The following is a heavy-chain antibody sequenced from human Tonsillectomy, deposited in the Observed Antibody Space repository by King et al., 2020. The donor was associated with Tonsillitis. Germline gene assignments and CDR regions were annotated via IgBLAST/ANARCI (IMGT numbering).Heavy chain of an antibody. J-gene: IGHJ4*02. D-gene: IGHD3-3*01. CDR3: ARRFWSGNADYFDY. CDR2: IYPGDSDT. Sequence: QLVQSGAEVKQSGESLRISCKGSGYSFTTYWIGWVRHMPGKGLEWMGIIYPGDSDTRYSPSFQGQVTISADKSISTAYLQWSSLKASDTAMYYCARRFWSGNADYFDYWGQGTLVTVSS. V-gene: IGHV5-51*01. CDR1: GYSFTTYW.